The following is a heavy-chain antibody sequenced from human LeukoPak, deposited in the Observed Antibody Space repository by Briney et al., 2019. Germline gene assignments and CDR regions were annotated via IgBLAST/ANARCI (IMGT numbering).Heavy chain of an antibody. D-gene: IGHD2-15*01. J-gene: IGHJ4*02. Sequence: GGSLTLTCAVSGRSFSDNYMSWIRQPPGKGLEGVSYISNTGSYTNYDDSVKGRFPISRDNAANSVFLQTDSLRGKDAAVYYCARAIGRSPGGHFDYWGQGTLVTVSS. CDR3: ARAIGRSPGGHFDY. CDR1: GRSFSDNY. CDR2: ISNTGSYT. V-gene: IGHV3-11*03.